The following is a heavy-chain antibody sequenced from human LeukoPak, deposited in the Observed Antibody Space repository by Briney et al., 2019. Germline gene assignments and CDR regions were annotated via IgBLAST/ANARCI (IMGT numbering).Heavy chain of an antibody. CDR3: ARSTSYSSGWFELDY. CDR2: IKQDGSEK. Sequence: GGSLRLSCAASGFTFSSYSMNWVRQAPGKGLEWVANIKQDGSEKYYVDSVKGRFTISRDNAKNSLYLQMNSLRAEDTAVYYCARSTSYSSGWFELDYWGQGTLVTVSS. J-gene: IGHJ4*02. CDR1: GFTFSSYS. D-gene: IGHD6-19*01. V-gene: IGHV3-7*01.